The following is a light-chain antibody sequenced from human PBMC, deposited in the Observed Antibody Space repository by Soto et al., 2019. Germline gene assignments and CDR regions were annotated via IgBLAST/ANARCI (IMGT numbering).Light chain of an antibody. J-gene: IGKJ3*01. CDR1: QSISSY. CDR3: QQSYRTPLT. Sequence: DIQMTQSPSSLSASVGDRVTITCRASQSISSYLNWYQQKPGKAPKLLIYAASSLQSGVPSRFSGSGSGTDFTLTISSLQHEDFATYYCQQSYRTPLTFGPRTKVDIK. CDR2: AAS. V-gene: IGKV1-39*01.